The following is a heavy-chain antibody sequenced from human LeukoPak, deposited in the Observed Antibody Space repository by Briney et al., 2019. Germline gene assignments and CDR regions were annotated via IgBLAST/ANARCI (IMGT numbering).Heavy chain of an antibody. D-gene: IGHD1-7*01. J-gene: IGHJ5*02. V-gene: IGHV4-4*07. CDR2: IYTSGST. CDR3: ARDVRRNSRIILNWLDP. CDR1: GGSISSYY. Sequence: SETLSLTCTVSGGSISSYYWSWIRQPAGKGLEWIGRIYTSGSTNYNPSLKSRVTMSVDTSKNQFSLKLSSVTAADTAVYYCARDVRRNSRIILNWLDPWGQGTLVTVSS.